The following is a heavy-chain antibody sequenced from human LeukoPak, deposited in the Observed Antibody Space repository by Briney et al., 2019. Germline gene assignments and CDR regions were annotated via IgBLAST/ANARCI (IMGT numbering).Heavy chain of an antibody. Sequence: GGSLRLSCVASGFTFSSYWMHWVRQAPGKGLEWVSAITGSGGRTYYADSVKGRFTISRDNSKNTLYLQMNSLRAEDTAIYYCAKEYTGTFSPFPSYFDNWGQGTLVTVSS. D-gene: IGHD1-26*01. CDR2: ITGSGGRT. J-gene: IGHJ4*02. CDR1: GFTFSSYW. CDR3: AKEYTGTFSPFPSYFDN. V-gene: IGHV3-23*01.